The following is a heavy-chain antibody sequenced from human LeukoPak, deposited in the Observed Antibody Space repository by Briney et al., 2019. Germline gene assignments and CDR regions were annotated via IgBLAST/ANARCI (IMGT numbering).Heavy chain of an antibody. CDR1: GYTFTSYG. CDR3: ARDGGKGTMVRGVMSY. J-gene: IGHJ4*02. V-gene: IGHV1-18*01. D-gene: IGHD3-10*01. Sequence: ASVKVSCKASGYTFTSYGISWVRQAPGQGLEWMGWISAYNGNTNYAQKLPGRVTMTTDTSTSTAYMELRSLRSDDTAVYYCARDGGKGTMVRGVMSYWGQGTLVTVSS. CDR2: ISAYNGNT.